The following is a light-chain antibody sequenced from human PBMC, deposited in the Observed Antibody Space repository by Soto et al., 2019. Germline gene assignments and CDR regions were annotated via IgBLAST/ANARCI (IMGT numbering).Light chain of an antibody. V-gene: IGKV1-27*01. Sequence: DIQMTQSPSSLSASVGDRVTITCRASQGISNSLAWYQQKPGKVPRLLIYAASILQLGVPSRFSGSGSGTDFTLTISSPQPEDVATYYCQKYNNVPATFGLGTRLEIK. CDR3: QKYNNVPAT. CDR2: AAS. CDR1: QGISNS. J-gene: IGKJ5*01.